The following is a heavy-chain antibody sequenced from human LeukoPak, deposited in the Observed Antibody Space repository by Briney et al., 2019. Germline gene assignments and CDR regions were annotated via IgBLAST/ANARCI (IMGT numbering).Heavy chain of an antibody. CDR2: IYYSGTS. J-gene: IGHJ4*02. Sequence: SETLSLTCTVSGGSISDYYWNWIRQPPGKGPEWIGCIYYSGTSNYNPSPKSRVTLSVDTSKNQFSLQLSSVTAADTAVYYCARQQDASTWPPVDYWGQGLLVTVSS. V-gene: IGHV4-59*08. CDR3: ARQQDASTWPPVDY. CDR1: GGSISDYY. D-gene: IGHD2-2*01.